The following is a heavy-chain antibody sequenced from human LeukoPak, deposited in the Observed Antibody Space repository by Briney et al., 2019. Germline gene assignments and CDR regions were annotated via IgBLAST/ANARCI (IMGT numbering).Heavy chain of an antibody. CDR2: TSAYNGNT. V-gene: IGHV1-18*01. J-gene: IGHJ6*03. Sequence: ASVKVSCKASGYTFTSYGISWVRQAPGQGLEWMGWTSAYNGNTNYAQKMQGRVTMTTDTSTSTAYMELRRLRSDDTAVYYCARRGGKNYGDYVVYYYYMDVWGKGTTVTVSS. CDR3: ARRGGKNYGDYVVYYYYMDV. CDR1: GYTFTSYG. D-gene: IGHD4-17*01.